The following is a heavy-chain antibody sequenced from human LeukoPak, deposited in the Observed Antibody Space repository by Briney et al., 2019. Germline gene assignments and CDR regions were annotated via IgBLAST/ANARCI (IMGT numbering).Heavy chain of an antibody. V-gene: IGHV3-23*01. D-gene: IGHD3-3*01. CDR2: ISGSGGST. Sequence: GGTLRLSCAASGFTFSSHGMSWVRQAPGKGLEWVSAISGSGGSTYYADSVKGRFTISRDNSKNTLYLQMNSLRAEDTAVYYCAKSPITIFGVVNYYFDYWGQGTLVTVSS. CDR1: GFTFSSHG. CDR3: AKSPITIFGVVNYYFDY. J-gene: IGHJ4*02.